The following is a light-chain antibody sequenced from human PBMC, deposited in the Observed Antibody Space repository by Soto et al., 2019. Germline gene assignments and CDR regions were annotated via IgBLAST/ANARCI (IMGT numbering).Light chain of an antibody. V-gene: IGKV1-9*01. CDR2: AAS. Sequence: IQLTQSPSSLSASVGDRVTITCRASQAISTYLAWYQQSPGKAPKLLIYAASSLQRGVPSRFSGRGSGTDFTLTISSLQPEDFATYHCQQLNSYPVTFGQGTKVEVK. CDR1: QAISTY. J-gene: IGKJ1*01. CDR3: QQLNSYPVT.